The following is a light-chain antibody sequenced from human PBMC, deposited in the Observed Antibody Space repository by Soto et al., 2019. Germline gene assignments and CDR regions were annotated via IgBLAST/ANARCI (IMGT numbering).Light chain of an antibody. Sequence: QSVLTQSHSASASLGASVKLTCTLSSGHSNYAIAWHQQQPEKGPRYLMKLNSDGSHSKGDGIPDRFSGSSSGAERYLTISSLQSEDEADYYCQTWGTGIPHVVFAGGTKLTVL. CDR2: LNSDGSH. CDR1: SGHSNYA. J-gene: IGLJ2*01. CDR3: QTWGTGIPHVV. V-gene: IGLV4-69*01.